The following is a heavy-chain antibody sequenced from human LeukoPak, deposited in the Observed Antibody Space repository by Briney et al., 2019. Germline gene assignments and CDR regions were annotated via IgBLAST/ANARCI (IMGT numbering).Heavy chain of an antibody. Sequence: PSEPLSLTCTVSGGSISSTNSYWGWIREPPEKGLEWIGNIDSSGTSHYSPVLKSRVTISLDTSKSHFSLRLTSVTAADTAVYYCARLIDYGGFYFYYYMDVWGKGTSVTVSS. CDR1: GGSISSTNSY. J-gene: IGHJ6*03. CDR3: ARLIDYGGFYFYYYMDV. V-gene: IGHV4-39*02. D-gene: IGHD4/OR15-4a*01. CDR2: IDSSGTS.